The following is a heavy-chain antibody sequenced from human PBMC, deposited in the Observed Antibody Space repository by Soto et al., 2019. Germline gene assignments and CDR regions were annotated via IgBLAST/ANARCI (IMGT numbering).Heavy chain of an antibody. CDR1: GGSSSGKY. V-gene: IGHV4-4*07. CDR3: SRDFDVNTALDYWYFDL. CDR2: LYSSGRT. D-gene: IGHD3-9*01. Sequence: QVHLQASGPGVVKASETLSLTCSLSGGSSSGKYCRLIRQSDGKGLEWIGRLYSSGRTHYNPSLGSRVSMSVAQNSFSLRLTSVTAADTAIYYCSRDFDVNTALDYWYFDLWGRVTQVSVSS. J-gene: IGHJ2*01.